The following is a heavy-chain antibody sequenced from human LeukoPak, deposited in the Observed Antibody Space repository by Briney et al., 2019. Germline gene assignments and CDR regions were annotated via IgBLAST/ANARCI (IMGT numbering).Heavy chain of an antibody. V-gene: IGHV4-39*07. CDR1: GGSISISSYY. CDR2: IYYSGST. Sequence: ASETLSLTCTVSGGSISISSYYWGWVRQPPGKGLEWIGCIYYSGSTYYNPSLKSRVTISVDTSKNQFSLKLSSVTAADTAVYYCARDRRVVVPAAINWFDPWGKGTLVTVSS. D-gene: IGHD2-2*01. CDR3: ARDRRVVVPAAINWFDP. J-gene: IGHJ5*02.